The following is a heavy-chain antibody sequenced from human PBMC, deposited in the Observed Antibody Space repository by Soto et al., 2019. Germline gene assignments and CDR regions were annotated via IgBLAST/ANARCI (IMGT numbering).Heavy chain of an antibody. J-gene: IGHJ4*02. V-gene: IGHV3-74*01. D-gene: IGHD3-22*01. Sequence: GGSLRLSCAASGFTFSSYWMHWVRQAPGKGLVWVARIKSDGSGTIYADSVKGRLTISRDNARNTLYLQMNSLRAEDTAVYFCARGDGDYYDGNGYRGRQWGQGTLVTVSS. CDR3: ARGDGDYYDGNGYRGRQ. CDR1: GFTFSSYW. CDR2: IKSDGSGT.